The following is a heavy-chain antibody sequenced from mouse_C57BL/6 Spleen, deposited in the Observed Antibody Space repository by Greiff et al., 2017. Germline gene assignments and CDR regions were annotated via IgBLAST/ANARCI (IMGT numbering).Heavy chain of an antibody. J-gene: IGHJ4*01. CDR3: ARGDYSNFYAMDY. D-gene: IGHD2-5*01. CDR2: ISDGGSYT. CDR1: GFTFSSYA. Sequence: EVKVEESGGGLVKPGGSLKLSCAASGFTFSSYAMSWVRQTPEKRLEWVATISDGGSYTYYPDNVKGRFTISRDNAKNNLYLQMSHLKSEDTAMYYCARGDYSNFYAMDYWGQGTSVTVSS. V-gene: IGHV5-4*03.